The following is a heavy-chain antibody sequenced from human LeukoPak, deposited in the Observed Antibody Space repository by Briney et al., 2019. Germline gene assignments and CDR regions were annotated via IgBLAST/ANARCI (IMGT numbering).Heavy chain of an antibody. CDR1: GFTFSSYG. J-gene: IGHJ4*02. D-gene: IGHD5-24*01. V-gene: IGHV3-30*18. CDR2: ISYDGSNK. CDR3: ANGRSRDGYNPLDY. Sequence: GGSLRLSCAASGFTFSSYGMHWVRRAPGKGLEWVAVISYDGSNKYYADSVKGRFTISRDNSKNTLYLQMNSLRAEDTAVYYCANGRSRDGYNPLDYWGQGTLVTVSS.